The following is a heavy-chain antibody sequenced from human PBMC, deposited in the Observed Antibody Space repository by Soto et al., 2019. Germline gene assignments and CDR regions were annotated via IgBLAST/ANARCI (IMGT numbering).Heavy chain of an antibody. Sequence: LRLSCAASGFTFSTFAMNWVRQAPGKGLEWVSGISDSGRFTYYADSVKGRFTISRDDSKNTVYLQMNSLRADDTAIYYCAKAAAIYYFDYWGQGTRVTVSS. V-gene: IGHV3-23*01. D-gene: IGHD3-9*01. CDR2: ISDSGRFT. J-gene: IGHJ4*02. CDR1: GFTFSTFA. CDR3: AKAAAIYYFDY.